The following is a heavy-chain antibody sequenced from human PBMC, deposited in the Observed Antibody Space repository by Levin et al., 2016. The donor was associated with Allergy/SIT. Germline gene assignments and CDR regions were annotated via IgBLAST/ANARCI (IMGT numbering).Heavy chain of an antibody. J-gene: IGHJ4*02. Sequence: GGSLRLSCVASGLTFGTYWMTWVRQAPGKGLEWVANIKPDGSEKYYADSVRGRFTISRDNARNSHYLQMNSLRVEDTAMYYCAKDGVAVAATTWDWGQGTLVSVSS. V-gene: IGHV3-7*04. CDR1: GLTFGTYW. CDR3: AKDGVAVAATTWD. D-gene: IGHD2-15*01. CDR2: IKPDGSEK.